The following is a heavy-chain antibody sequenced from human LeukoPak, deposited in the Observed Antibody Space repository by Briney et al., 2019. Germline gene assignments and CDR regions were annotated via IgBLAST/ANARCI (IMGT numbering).Heavy chain of an antibody. Sequence: GGSLRLSCAASGFTFSSYAMSWVRQAPGKGLEWVSAISGSGGSTYYADSVKGRFTISRDNSKNTLYLQMNSLGAEDTAVYYCAKDGHGGYSGYIDYWGQGTLVTVSS. J-gene: IGHJ4*02. D-gene: IGHD1-26*01. CDR1: GFTFSSYA. CDR2: ISGSGGST. V-gene: IGHV3-23*01. CDR3: AKDGHGGYSGYIDY.